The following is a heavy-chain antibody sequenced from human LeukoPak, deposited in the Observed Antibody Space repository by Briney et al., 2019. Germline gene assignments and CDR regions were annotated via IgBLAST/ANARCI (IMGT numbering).Heavy chain of an antibody. CDR2: IYSGGSI. V-gene: IGHV3-53*01. CDR3: ARALNGFDI. Sequence: GGSLRLSCAASGLIVSSKYMTWVRQAPGKGLEWVSVIYSGGSIYYADSVKGRFTISRDNSRNTLYLQMNSLRAEDTAVYYCARALNGFDIWGPGTLVTVSS. J-gene: IGHJ3*02. CDR1: GLIVSSKY.